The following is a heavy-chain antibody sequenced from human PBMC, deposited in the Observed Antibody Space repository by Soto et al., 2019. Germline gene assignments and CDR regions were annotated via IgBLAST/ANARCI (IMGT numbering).Heavy chain of an antibody. CDR1: GGTFSSYA. J-gene: IGHJ3*02. Sequence: SVKVSCKASGGTFSSYAISWVRQAPGQGLEWMGGIIPIFGTANYAQKFQGRVTITADESTSTAYMELSSLRSEDTAVYHCARVRRWLQSLLDAFDIWGQGTMVTVSS. D-gene: IGHD5-12*01. CDR3: ARVRRWLQSLLDAFDI. CDR2: IIPIFGTA. V-gene: IGHV1-69*13.